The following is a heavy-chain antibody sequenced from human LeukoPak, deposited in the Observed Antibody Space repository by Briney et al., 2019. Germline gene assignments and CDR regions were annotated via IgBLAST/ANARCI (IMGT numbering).Heavy chain of an antibody. D-gene: IGHD2-15*01. CDR3: TRDLNSGGSC. Sequence: GRSLRLSCAASGFTFSNYGMHWVRQAPGKGLEWVSVIHSGGKTYYADSVKGRFSISRDNSKNTLYLQMNSLRAQDTAVYYCTRDLNSGGSCWGQGALVTVSS. CDR2: IHSGGKT. V-gene: IGHV3-NL1*01. CDR1: GFTFSNYG. J-gene: IGHJ4*02.